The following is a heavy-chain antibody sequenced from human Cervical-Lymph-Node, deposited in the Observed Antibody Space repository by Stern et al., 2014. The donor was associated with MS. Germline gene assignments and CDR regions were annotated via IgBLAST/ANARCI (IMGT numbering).Heavy chain of an antibody. CDR1: GGTFSTYV. Sequence: QVQLVQSGAEVKKPGSSVKVSCKASGGTFSTYVISWVRQAPGQGLEWMGGLIHIFGAANYAQKCQGRVTIIADESTSTAFLELSSLRAEDTAVYYCARGKTGDPNFDYWGQGTLVTVSS. CDR2: LIHIFGAA. J-gene: IGHJ4*02. V-gene: IGHV1-69*01. CDR3: ARGKTGDPNFDY. D-gene: IGHD7-27*01.